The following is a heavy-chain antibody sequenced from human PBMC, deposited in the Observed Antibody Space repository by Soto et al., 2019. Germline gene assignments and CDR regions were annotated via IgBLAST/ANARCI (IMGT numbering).Heavy chain of an antibody. V-gene: IGHV4-39*01. CDR3: ARHGSS. CDR1: GVSISHTSYY. J-gene: IGHJ5*02. Sequence: QLQLQESGPGLVRPSETLSLICNVSGVSISHTSYYWGWIRQPPGKGLEWIGTIYFSGSTFYNTALKGRSTISLYTSTNQFPMKRTSVTPADTAVYYCARHGSSWGQGTLVTVSS. CDR2: IYFSGST.